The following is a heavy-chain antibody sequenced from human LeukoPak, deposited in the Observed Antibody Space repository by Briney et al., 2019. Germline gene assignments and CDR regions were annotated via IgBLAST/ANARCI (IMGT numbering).Heavy chain of an antibody. D-gene: IGHD1-26*01. CDR3: ASRGSYGGGWFDP. CDR1: GFTFSSYI. Sequence: PGGSLRLSCAASGFTFSSYIMNWVRQAPGKGLEWVSSISSSSSYIYYADSVKGRFTISRDNAKNSLYLQMNSLRAEDTAVYYCASRGSYGGGWFDPWGQRTLVTVSS. J-gene: IGHJ5*02. V-gene: IGHV3-21*01. CDR2: ISSSSSYI.